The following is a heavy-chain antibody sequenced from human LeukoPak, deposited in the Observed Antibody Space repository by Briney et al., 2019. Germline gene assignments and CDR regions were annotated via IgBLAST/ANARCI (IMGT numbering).Heavy chain of an antibody. J-gene: IGHJ3*02. D-gene: IGHD4-11*01. V-gene: IGHV4-39*07. CDR2: IYSIGSN. CDR3: AKEAPTVDAFVI. Sequence: SETLSFTCTVSGGSISSSGYYWGWMRQPPGKGLGWIGNIYSIGSNYYNLSLKSRVTISADTSKKQLSLRLSSVTPADTAVYYCAKEAPTVDAFVIWGERTMV. CDR1: GGSISSSGYY.